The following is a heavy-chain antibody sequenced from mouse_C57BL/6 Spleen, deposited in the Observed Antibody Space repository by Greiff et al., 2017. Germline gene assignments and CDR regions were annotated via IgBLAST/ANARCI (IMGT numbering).Heavy chain of an antibody. CDR2: IRNKANGYTT. D-gene: IGHD2-3*01. Sequence: EVQRVESGGGLVQPGGSLSLSCAASGFTFTDYYMSWVRQPPGKALEWLGFIRNKANGYTTEYSASVKGRFTISRDNSQSILYLQMNALRAEDSATYYCARPSADGYPAMDYWGQGTSVTVSS. CDR3: ARPSADGYPAMDY. J-gene: IGHJ4*01. CDR1: GFTFTDYY. V-gene: IGHV7-3*01.